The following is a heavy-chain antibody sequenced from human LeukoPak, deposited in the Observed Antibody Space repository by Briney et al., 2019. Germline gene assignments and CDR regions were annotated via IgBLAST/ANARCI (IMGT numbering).Heavy chain of an antibody. CDR1: GASMSSNY. CDR2: IYHSGNT. D-gene: IGHD6-19*01. Sequence: SETLSLTCNVSGASMSSNYWSWLRQPPGKGLEWIGYIYHSGNTNYSPSLESRVTMSVDESKNQFSLRVHFVSAADTAVYCASTRRAAVAGRFDSWGQGTLVTVSS. CDR3: STRRAAVAGRFDS. V-gene: IGHV4-4*09. J-gene: IGHJ4*02.